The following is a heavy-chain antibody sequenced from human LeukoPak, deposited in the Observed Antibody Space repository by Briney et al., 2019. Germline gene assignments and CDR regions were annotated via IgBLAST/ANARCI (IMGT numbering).Heavy chain of an antibody. CDR3: ARERYSSGWYGSDY. Sequence: GGSLRLSCAASGFTFSSYAMSWVRQAPGKGLEWVSAISGSGGSTYYADSVKGRFTISRDNSKNTLYLQMNSLRAEDTAVYYCARERYSSGWYGSDYWGQGTLVTVSS. V-gene: IGHV3-23*01. J-gene: IGHJ4*02. CDR1: GFTFSSYA. D-gene: IGHD6-19*01. CDR2: ISGSGGST.